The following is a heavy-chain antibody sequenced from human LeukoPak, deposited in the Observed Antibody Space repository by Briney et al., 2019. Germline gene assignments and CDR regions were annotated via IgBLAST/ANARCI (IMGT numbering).Heavy chain of an antibody. Sequence: PSETLSLTCTVSGGSISSYYWSWIRRPPGKGLEWIGYIYYSGSTNYNPSLKSRVTISVDTSKNQFSLKLSSVTAADTAVYYCVRYGTVDAFDIWGQGTMVTVSS. CDR3: VRYGTVDAFDI. D-gene: IGHD3/OR15-3a*01. CDR2: IYYSGST. V-gene: IGHV4-59*01. CDR1: GGSISSYY. J-gene: IGHJ3*02.